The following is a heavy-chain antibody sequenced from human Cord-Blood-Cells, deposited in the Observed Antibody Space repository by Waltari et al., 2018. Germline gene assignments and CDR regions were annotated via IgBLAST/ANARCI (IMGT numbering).Heavy chain of an antibody. CDR1: GGTFSSYA. CDR3: ARAGGGINYYYDSSGYYAFDI. V-gene: IGHV1-69*01. CDR2: SIRIFGKA. J-gene: IGHJ3*02. Sequence: QVQLVQSGAEVKKPGSSVKVSCKASGGTFSSYAISWVRQAPGQGLEWMGGSIRIFGKANYEQKFQGRVTITADESTRTAYMELGSRGSEETAVYYCARAGGGINYYYDSSGYYAFDIWGQGTMVTVSS. D-gene: IGHD3-22*01.